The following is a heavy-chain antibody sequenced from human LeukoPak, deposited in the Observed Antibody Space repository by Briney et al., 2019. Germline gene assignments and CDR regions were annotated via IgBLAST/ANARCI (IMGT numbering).Heavy chain of an antibody. CDR1: GGSISSYY. J-gene: IGHJ6*03. D-gene: IGHD3-10*01. CDR2: IYTSGST. V-gene: IGHV4-4*07. Sequence: SETLSLTCTVSGGSISSYYWSWIRQPAGKGLEWIGRIYTSGSTNYNPSLKSRVTMSVDTSKNQFSLKLSSVTAADTAVYYCARGGEGETSYYYYMDVWGKGTTVTISS. CDR3: ARGGEGETSYYYYMDV.